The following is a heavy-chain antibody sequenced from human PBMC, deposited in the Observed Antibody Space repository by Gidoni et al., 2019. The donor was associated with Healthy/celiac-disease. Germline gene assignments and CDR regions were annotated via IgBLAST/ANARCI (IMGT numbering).Heavy chain of an antibody. J-gene: IGHJ5*02. CDR3: AKGESSGWYNWFDP. CDR2: ISWNSGSI. V-gene: IGHV3-9*01. Sequence: EVQLVESGGGLVQPGRSLRLSCAASGFPFDDYAMHWVRQDPGKGLEWVSGISWNSGSIGYADSVKGRFTISRDNAKNSLYLQMNSLRAEDTALYYCAKGESSGWYNWFDPWGQGTLVTVSS. D-gene: IGHD6-19*01. CDR1: GFPFDDYA.